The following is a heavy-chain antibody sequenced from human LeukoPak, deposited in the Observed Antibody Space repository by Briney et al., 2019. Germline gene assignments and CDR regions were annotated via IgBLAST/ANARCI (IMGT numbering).Heavy chain of an antibody. CDR3: AKDLGQRWLQSDAFDF. CDR2: IKQDGIEK. D-gene: IGHD5-24*01. CDR1: GFSFSNYW. V-gene: IGHV3-7*03. J-gene: IGHJ3*01. Sequence: GGSLRLSCAASGFSFSNYWMSWVRQGPGKGLEWVANIKQDGIEKRYVDSVKGRFTISRDNSKNTVYLQLNSLRAEDTALYYCAKDLGQRWLQSDAFDFWGQGTVVTVSS.